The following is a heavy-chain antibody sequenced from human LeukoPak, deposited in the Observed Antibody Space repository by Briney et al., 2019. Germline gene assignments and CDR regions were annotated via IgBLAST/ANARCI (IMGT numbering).Heavy chain of an antibody. CDR1: GYTFNRYG. V-gene: IGHV1-18*01. J-gene: IGHJ4*02. CDR2: ISGYSGNT. D-gene: IGHD6-19*01. Sequence: ASVKVSCKASGYTFNRYGISWVRQAPGQGLEWMGWISGYSGNTNYAQKFQGRVTMSTDTSTTTGYMEVRRLRSDDTAVYYCARSTESGWRELDSWGQGTLVTVSS. CDR3: ARSTESGWRELDS.